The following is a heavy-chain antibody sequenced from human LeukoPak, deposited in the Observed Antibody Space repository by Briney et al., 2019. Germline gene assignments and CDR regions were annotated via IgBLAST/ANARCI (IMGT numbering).Heavy chain of an antibody. CDR2: IYYSGST. CDR3: ARARRNYDSSGYYSWFDP. D-gene: IGHD3-22*01. Sequence: SETLSLTCTVSGGSISSYYWSWIRQPPGKGLEWIGYIYYSGSTNYNPSLKSRVTMSVDTSKNQFSLKLSSVTAADTAVYYCARARRNYDSSGYYSWFDPWGQGTLVTVSS. J-gene: IGHJ5*02. V-gene: IGHV4-59*12. CDR1: GGSISSYY.